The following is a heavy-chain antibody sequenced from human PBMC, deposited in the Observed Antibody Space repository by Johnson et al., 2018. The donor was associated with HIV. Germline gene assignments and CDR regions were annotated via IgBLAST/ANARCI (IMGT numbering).Heavy chain of an antibody. D-gene: IGHD6-13*01. CDR3: ARSSIYSSSWLADAFDI. CDR2: ISYDGSNK. CDR1: GFTFSSYA. J-gene: IGHJ3*02. Sequence: QMQLVESGGGVVQPGRSLRLSCAASGFTFSSYAMHWVRQAPGKGLEWVAVISYDGSNKYYADSVKGRFTISRDNSKNTLYLQMNSRRAEDTAVYYCARSSIYSSSWLADAFDIWGQGTMVTVSS. V-gene: IGHV3-30-3*01.